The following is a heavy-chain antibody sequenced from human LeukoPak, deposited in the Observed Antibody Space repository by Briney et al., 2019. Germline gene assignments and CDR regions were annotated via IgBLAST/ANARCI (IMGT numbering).Heavy chain of an antibody. Sequence: SETLSLTCTVSGGSISSYYWSWIRQPPGKGLEWIGYVFYSGRTDHNPSLKSRLIISVDTSKNQFSLKLSSVTAADTAVYYCARTRGVPYGDYLNGYWGQGTLVTVSS. CDR2: VFYSGRT. CDR1: GGSISSYY. D-gene: IGHD4-17*01. CDR3: ARTRGVPYGDYLNGY. J-gene: IGHJ4*02. V-gene: IGHV4-59*01.